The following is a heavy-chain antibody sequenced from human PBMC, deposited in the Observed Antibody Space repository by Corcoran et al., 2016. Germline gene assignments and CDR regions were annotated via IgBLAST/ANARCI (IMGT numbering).Heavy chain of an antibody. CDR2: INSDGSST. CDR1: GFTFSSYW. J-gene: IGHJ4*02. D-gene: IGHD6-13*01. CDR3: ASPMDSSSWYYFDY. V-gene: IGHV3-74*01. Sequence: EVQLVESGGGLVQPGGSLRLSCAASGFTFSSYWMHWVRQAPGKGLVWVSRINSDGSSTSYAASVKGRFTISRDNAKSTLYLQMNSLRAEDTAVYYCASPMDSSSWYYFDYWGQGTLVTVSS.